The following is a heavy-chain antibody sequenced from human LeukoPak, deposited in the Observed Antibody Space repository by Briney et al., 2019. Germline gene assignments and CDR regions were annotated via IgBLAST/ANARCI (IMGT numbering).Heavy chain of an antibody. CDR2: IRYDGSNK. CDR1: GFSFNNYA. Sequence: GGSLRLSCAASGFSFNNYAMHWVRQAPGKGLEWVAFIRYDGSNKYYTDSVKGRFTVSRDDSKNTLYLQMNSLRAEDTAVYYCAKDEAYDSSYYFDYWGQGTLVTVSS. J-gene: IGHJ4*02. V-gene: IGHV3-30*02. CDR3: AKDEAYDSSYYFDY. D-gene: IGHD3-22*01.